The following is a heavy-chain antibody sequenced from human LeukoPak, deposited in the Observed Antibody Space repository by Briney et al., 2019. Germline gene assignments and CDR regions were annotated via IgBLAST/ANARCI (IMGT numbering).Heavy chain of an antibody. V-gene: IGHV3-48*01. CDR1: GFTFSSYS. CDR2: IISTGSTT. J-gene: IGHJ4*02. D-gene: IGHD2-2*01. CDR3: ATGFWGYCSRNSCPLDN. Sequence: GGSLSLSCAASGFTFSSYSMNWVRQAPGKGLEWISYIISTGSTTYYADSVKGRFTISRDNANNSLSLQMSSLRAEDTAVYYCATGFWGYCSRNSCPLDNWGQGTLVTVAS.